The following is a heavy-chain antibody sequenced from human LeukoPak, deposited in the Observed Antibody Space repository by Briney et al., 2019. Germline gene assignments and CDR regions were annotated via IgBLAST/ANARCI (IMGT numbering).Heavy chain of an antibody. CDR3: ARDPETSNFDY. CDR2: ISYDGSNK. V-gene: IGHV3-30-3*01. D-gene: IGHD3-3*02. J-gene: IGHJ4*02. Sequence: SGGSLRLSCAASGFTFSSYAMHWVRQAPGKGLEWVAVISYDGSNKYYADSVKGRFTISRDNSKNTLYLQMNSLRVEDTAVYYCARDPETSNFDYWGQGTLVTVSS. CDR1: GFTFSSYA.